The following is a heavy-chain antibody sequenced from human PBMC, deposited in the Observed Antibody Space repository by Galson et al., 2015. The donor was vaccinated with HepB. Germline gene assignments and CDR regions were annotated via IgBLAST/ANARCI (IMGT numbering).Heavy chain of an antibody. CDR1: GYTFTSYY. CDR3: ARNYYDSSGYYRSFDY. Sequence: SVKVSCKASGYTFTSYYMHWVRQAPGQGLEWMGIINPSGGSTSYAQKFQGRVTMTRDTSTSTVYMELSSLRSEDTAVYYCARNYYDSSGYYRSFDYWGQGTLVTVSS. D-gene: IGHD3-22*01. CDR2: INPSGGST. V-gene: IGHV1-46*01. J-gene: IGHJ4*02.